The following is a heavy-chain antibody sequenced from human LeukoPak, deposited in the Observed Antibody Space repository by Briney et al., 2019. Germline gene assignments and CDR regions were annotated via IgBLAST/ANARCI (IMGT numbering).Heavy chain of an antibody. CDR3: ALTMVRGVIITGPYYFDY. V-gene: IGHV1-69*05. CDR2: IIPIFGTA. D-gene: IGHD3-10*01. CDR1: GGTFSSYA. Sequence: SVKVSCKASGGTFSSYAISWVRQAPGQGLEWMGRIIPIFGTANYAQKFQGRVTMTTDTSTSTAYMELRSLRSDDTAVYYCALTMVRGVIITGPYYFDYWGQGTLVTVSS. J-gene: IGHJ4*02.